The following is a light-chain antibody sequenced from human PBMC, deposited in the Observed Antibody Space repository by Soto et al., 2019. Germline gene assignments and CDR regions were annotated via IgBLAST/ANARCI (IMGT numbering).Light chain of an antibody. CDR2: DAS. V-gene: IGKV3-11*01. J-gene: IGKJ1*01. Sequence: EIFLTQSPDTLSLSPGERPTLTCRASQSVTNYIAWYQQRPGQAPRLLIYDASNRATGVPARFSGSRSGTDFTLTISDLEPADFGLYYCQQRLNWPPGFGQGTKVDIK. CDR3: QQRLNWPPG. CDR1: QSVTNY.